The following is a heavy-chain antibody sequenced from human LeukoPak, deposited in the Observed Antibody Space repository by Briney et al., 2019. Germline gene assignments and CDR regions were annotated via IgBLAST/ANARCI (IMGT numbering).Heavy chain of an antibody. CDR3: ASRSFGTSDIVLMVYAIDYYGMDV. D-gene: IGHD2-8*01. J-gene: IGHJ6*02. V-gene: IGHV1-46*01. Sequence: ASVKVSCKASGYTFTSYYMHWVRQAPGQGLEWMGIINPSGGSTSYAQKFQGRVTMTRDTSTSTVYKELSSLRSEDTAVYYCASRSFGTSDIVLMVYAIDYYGMDVWGQGTTVTVSS. CDR1: GYTFTSYY. CDR2: INPSGGST.